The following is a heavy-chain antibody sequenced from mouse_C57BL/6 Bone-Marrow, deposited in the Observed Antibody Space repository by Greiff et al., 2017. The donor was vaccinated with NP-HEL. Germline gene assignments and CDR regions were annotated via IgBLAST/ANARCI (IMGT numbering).Heavy chain of an antibody. V-gene: IGHV1-72*01. Sequence: QVQLQQPGAELVKPGASVKLSCKASGYTFTSYWMPWVQQRPGRGLEWIGRIDPNGGGTKYNEKFKSKATLTVDKPSSTAYLQLSSLTSEDSAVYYCARGVVPFAYWGQGTLVTVSA. J-gene: IGHJ3*01. CDR1: GYTFTSYW. CDR2: IDPNGGGT. D-gene: IGHD1-1*01. CDR3: ARGVVPFAY.